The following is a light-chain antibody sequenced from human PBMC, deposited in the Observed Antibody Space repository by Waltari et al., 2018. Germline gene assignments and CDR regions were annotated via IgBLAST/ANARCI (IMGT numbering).Light chain of an antibody. V-gene: IGKV1-39*01. J-gene: IGKJ3*01. CDR2: DSS. CDR1: PSISTS. CDR3: QQSSSAPFT. Sequence: DIQMTQSPSSLSASVGDRATITCRASPSISTSLNWYQQKPGKAPKLLICDSSTLQSGVPSRFCGSGSGTDFTLTISNLHPEDFATYYCQQSSSAPFTFGPGTRVDIQ.